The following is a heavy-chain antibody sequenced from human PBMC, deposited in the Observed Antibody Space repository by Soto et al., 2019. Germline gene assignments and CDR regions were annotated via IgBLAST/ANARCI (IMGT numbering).Heavy chain of an antibody. V-gene: IGHV3-23*01. D-gene: IGHD1-20*01. CDR3: GGHWYNY. J-gene: IGHJ4*02. CDR2: IHIPGGRA. Sequence: SWVRQAPGKGLEWISLIHIPGGRATYADSVRGRFTISIDNSENTVFLQMNSLRAEDTAIYYCGGHWYNYWGQGTLVTVSS.